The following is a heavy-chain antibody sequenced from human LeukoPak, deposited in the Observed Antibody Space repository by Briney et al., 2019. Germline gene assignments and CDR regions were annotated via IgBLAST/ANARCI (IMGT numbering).Heavy chain of an antibody. Sequence: PSETLSLTCAVSGYSISSGYYWGWIRQPPGKGLEWIGSIYHSGSTHYNPSLKSRVTISVDTSKNQFSLKLSSVTAADTAVYYCARAGSSGLLFDPWGQGTLVTVSS. CDR3: ARAGSSGLLFDP. CDR1: GYSISSGYY. CDR2: IYHSGST. D-gene: IGHD6-19*01. V-gene: IGHV4-38-2*01. J-gene: IGHJ5*02.